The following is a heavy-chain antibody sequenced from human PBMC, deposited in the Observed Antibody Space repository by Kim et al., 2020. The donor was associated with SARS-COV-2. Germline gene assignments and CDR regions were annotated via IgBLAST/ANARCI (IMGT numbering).Heavy chain of an antibody. CDR2: ISGSGGST. Sequence: GGSLRLSCAASGFTFSSYAMSWVRQAPGKGLELVSAISGSGGSTYYADSVKGRFTISRDNSKNTLYLQMNSLRAEDTAVYYCASTVGGSYGSYYFDYWGQGTLVTVSS. CDR1: GFTFSSYA. CDR3: ASTVGGSYGSYYFDY. D-gene: IGHD5-18*01. J-gene: IGHJ4*02. V-gene: IGHV3-23*01.